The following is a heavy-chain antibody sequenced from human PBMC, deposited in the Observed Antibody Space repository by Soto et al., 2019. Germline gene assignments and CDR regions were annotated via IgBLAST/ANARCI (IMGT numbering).Heavy chain of an antibody. CDR1: GYTFTSYA. J-gene: IGHJ4*02. CDR2: INAGNGNT. V-gene: IGHV1-3*01. D-gene: IGHD6-13*01. Sequence: ASVKVSCKASGYTFTSYAMHWVRQAPGQRLEWMGWINAGNGNTKYSQKFQGRVTITRDTSASTAYMELSSLRSEDTAVYYCARGVQAAKPDFDYWGQGTLVTVSS. CDR3: ARGVQAAKPDFDY.